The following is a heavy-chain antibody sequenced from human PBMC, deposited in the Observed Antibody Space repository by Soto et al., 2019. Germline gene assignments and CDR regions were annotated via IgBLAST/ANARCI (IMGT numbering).Heavy chain of an antibody. CDR2: ISWNSGSI. CDR3: AKDRRDCSSTSCYVAGYYMDV. Sequence: GGSLRLSCAAPGFTFNNCAMSWVRQAPGKGLEWVSGISWNSGSIGYADSVKGRFTISRDNAKNSLYLQMNSLRAEDTALYYCAKDRRDCSSTSCYVAGYYMDVWGKGTTVTVSS. D-gene: IGHD2-2*01. J-gene: IGHJ6*03. V-gene: IGHV3-9*01. CDR1: GFTFNNCA.